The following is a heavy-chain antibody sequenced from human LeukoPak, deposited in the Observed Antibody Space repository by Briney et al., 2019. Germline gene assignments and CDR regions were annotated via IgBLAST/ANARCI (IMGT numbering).Heavy chain of an antibody. J-gene: IGHJ6*02. CDR3: QRGYYGMAV. CDR1: GDSVSSNSAP. V-gene: IGHV6-1*01. Sequence: SQTLSLTCAISGDSVSSNSAPWNWIRQSPSRGLEWLGKTYYRSNWYSDYAVSVKSRVTINPDTSKNQFSLQLNSVTPEDTAVYYCQRGYYGMAVWGQGTTVTVSS. CDR2: TYYRSNWYS.